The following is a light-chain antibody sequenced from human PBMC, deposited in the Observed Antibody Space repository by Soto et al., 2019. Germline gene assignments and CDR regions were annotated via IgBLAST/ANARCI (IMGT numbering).Light chain of an antibody. CDR3: RSSTSSSTLV. J-gene: IGLJ2*01. Sequence: QPVLTQPASVSGSPGQSITISCTGTSSNVGGYNYVAWYQKYPDKAPKLMIYGVSHRPSGVSKRVSGSTSGNTAAQTISGLQAGDEAYYYCRSSTSSSTLVVGGGTKLTVL. V-gene: IGLV2-14*01. CDR2: GVS. CDR1: SSNVGGYNY.